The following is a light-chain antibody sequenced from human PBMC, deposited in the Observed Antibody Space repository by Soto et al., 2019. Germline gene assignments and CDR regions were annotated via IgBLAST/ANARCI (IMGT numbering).Light chain of an antibody. CDR1: QSVSSSY. CDR3: QQYGSLPFT. CDR2: GAS. Sequence: EIVLTQSPGTLSLSPGERATLSCRASQSVSSSYLAWYQQKPGQAPRLLIYGASSRATGIPDRFSGSGSGTNLTLTISRLEPEEFAVYYCQQYGSLPFTFGPGTKVDIK. J-gene: IGKJ3*01. V-gene: IGKV3-20*01.